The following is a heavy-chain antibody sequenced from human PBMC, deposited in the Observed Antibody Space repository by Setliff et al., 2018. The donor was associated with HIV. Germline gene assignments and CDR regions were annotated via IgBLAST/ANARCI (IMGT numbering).Heavy chain of an antibody. CDR3: ARENYYVTEY. J-gene: IGHJ4*02. D-gene: IGHD3-10*02. Sequence: PGGSLRLSCAVSGFTFSSYAMNWVRQAPGKGLEWVSTISTSSADTYDAHSMKGRFTISRDNSKNTLYLQMNSLTADATAVYYCARENYYVTEYWGQGTLVTVSS. CDR2: ISTSSADT. V-gene: IGHV3-23*01. CDR1: GFTFSSYA.